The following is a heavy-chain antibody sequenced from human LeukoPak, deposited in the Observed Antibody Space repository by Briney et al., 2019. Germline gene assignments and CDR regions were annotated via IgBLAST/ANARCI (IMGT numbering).Heavy chain of an antibody. J-gene: IGHJ4*02. Sequence: GGSLRLSCEVSGFTFGNSAMSWVRQAPGKGLEWISGISASGHYTYTADSLKGRFTISRDNAKNSLYLQMNLLRVEDTAVYFCARVRRGGDSRYFDYWGQGALVTVSS. CDR2: ISASGHYT. CDR3: ARVRRGGDSRYFDY. V-gene: IGHV3-23*01. D-gene: IGHD2-21*02. CDR1: GFTFGNSA.